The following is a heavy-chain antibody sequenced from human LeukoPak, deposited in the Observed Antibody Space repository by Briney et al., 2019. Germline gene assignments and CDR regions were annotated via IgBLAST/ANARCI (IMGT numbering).Heavy chain of an antibody. Sequence: GASVKVSCKASGGTFSSYAISWVRQAPGQGLEWMGGIIPIFGTANYAQKFQGRVTITADKSTSTAYMELSSLRSEDTAVYYCVAGGRGYDSYIEDAFDIWGQGTTVTVSS. D-gene: IGHD5-12*01. CDR2: IIPIFGTA. CDR3: VAGGRGYDSYIEDAFDI. J-gene: IGHJ3*02. V-gene: IGHV1-69*06. CDR1: GGTFSSYA.